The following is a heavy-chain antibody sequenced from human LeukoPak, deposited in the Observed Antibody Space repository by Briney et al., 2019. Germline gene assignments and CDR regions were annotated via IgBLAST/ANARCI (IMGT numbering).Heavy chain of an antibody. V-gene: IGHV1-69*05. Sequence: SVKVSCKASGGTFSSYAISWVRQAPGQGLEWMGGIIPIFGTANYAQKFQGRVTITTDESTSTAYMELSSLRSEATAVYYCALGGSVDTAMVTWYYFDYWGQGTLVTVSS. CDR2: IIPIFGTA. J-gene: IGHJ4*02. CDR3: ALGGSVDTAMVTWYYFDY. D-gene: IGHD5-18*01. CDR1: GGTFSSYA.